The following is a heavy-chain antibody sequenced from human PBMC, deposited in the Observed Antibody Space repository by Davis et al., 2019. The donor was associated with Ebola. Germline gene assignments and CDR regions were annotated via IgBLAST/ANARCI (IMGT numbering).Heavy chain of an antibody. V-gene: IGHV3-53*05. Sequence: GGSLRPSCSASGFTVSSNHMSWVRQPPGKGLEWVSFFYDRSTAYADSVRCRFTISRDKSNNTLYLDMNSLRVDDTAVYYCATTQWLREFDNWGQGTLVTVSS. CDR1: GFTVSSNH. CDR2: FYDRST. J-gene: IGHJ4*02. D-gene: IGHD6-19*01. CDR3: ATTQWLREFDN.